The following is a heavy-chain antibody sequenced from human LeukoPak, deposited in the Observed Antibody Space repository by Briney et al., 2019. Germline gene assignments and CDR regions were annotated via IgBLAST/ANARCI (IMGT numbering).Heavy chain of an antibody. J-gene: IGHJ6*02. CDR1: GYTFTDYY. Sequence: ASVKVSCKPSGYTFTDYYLHWVRQAPGQGLEWMGWIDTNTGRTNYAQNFQGRVTMTRDTSVSTAYMDLRRLGSDDTAVYYCARTPVTVIRGVIEDGMDVWGQGTTVTVSS. CDR3: ARTPVTVIRGVIEDGMDV. D-gene: IGHD3-10*01. V-gene: IGHV1-2*02. CDR2: IDTNTGRT.